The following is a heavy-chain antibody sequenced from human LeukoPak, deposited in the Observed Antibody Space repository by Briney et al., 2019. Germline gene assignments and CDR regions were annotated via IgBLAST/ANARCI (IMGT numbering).Heavy chain of an antibody. CDR1: GYTFTSYD. CDR2: MNPNSGNT. D-gene: IGHD3/OR15-3a*01. Sequence: ASVKVSCKASGYTFTSYDINWVRQATGQGLEWMGWMNPNSGNTGYAQKFQGRVTITRNTSISTAYMELSSLRSEDTAVYYCARERRAVDINWFDSWGQGTLVTVSS. J-gene: IGHJ5*01. V-gene: IGHV1-8*03. CDR3: ARERRAVDINWFDS.